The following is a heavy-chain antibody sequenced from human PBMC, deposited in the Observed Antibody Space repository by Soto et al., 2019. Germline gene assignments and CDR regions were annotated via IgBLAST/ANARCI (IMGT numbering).Heavy chain of an antibody. Sequence: EVQLVESGGGLVKPGGSLRLPCAASGFTFSNAWMSWVRQAPGKGLEWVGRIKSKTDGGTTDYAAPVKGRFTISRDDSKNTLYLQMNSLKTEDTAVYYCTTQGIGVATMGRVYYYYYGMDVWGQGTTVTVSS. J-gene: IGHJ6*02. CDR3: TTQGIGVATMGRVYYYYYGMDV. D-gene: IGHD5-12*01. CDR2: IKSKTDGGTT. CDR1: GFTFSNAW. V-gene: IGHV3-15*01.